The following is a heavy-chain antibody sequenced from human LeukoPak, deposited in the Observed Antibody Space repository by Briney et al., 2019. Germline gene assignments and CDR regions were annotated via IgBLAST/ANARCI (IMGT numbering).Heavy chain of an antibody. J-gene: IGHJ4*02. V-gene: IGHV1-2*02. CDR1: GYTFTSYG. CDR2: INPNSGDT. CDR3: ARGAEYSSYYFDY. D-gene: IGHD5-18*01. Sequence: ASVKVSCKASGYTFTSYGISWVRQAPGQGLEWMGWINPNSGDTNYVQKFQGRVTVTRDTSISTAYMELARLRSDDTAVYYCARGAEYSSYYFDYWGQGTLVTVSS.